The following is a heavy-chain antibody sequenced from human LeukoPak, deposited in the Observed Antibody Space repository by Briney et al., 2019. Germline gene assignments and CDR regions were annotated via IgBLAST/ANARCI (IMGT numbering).Heavy chain of an antibody. D-gene: IGHD3-22*01. Sequence: GGSLRLSCAASGFTLSDYYMSWIRQAPGKGLEWVSYISSSSSYTNYADSVKGRFTISRDNAKNSLYLQMNSLRAEDTAVYYCAREGADSSGYYGIGGLLGYWGQGTLVTVSS. CDR2: ISSSSSYT. CDR1: GFTLSDYY. J-gene: IGHJ4*02. CDR3: AREGADSSGYYGIGGLLGY. V-gene: IGHV3-11*06.